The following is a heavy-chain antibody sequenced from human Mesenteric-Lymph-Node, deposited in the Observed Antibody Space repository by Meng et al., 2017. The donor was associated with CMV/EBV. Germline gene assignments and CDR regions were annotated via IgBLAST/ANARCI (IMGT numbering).Heavy chain of an antibody. CDR1: GLTLSNYA. Sequence: GGSLRLSCAASGLTLSNYAMSWVRQAPGKGLVWVSLIHSGNSRTIYADSVKGRFTFTRDDSENTLYLQMNSLRPDDTAVYYCAREGHWEQRAPHFDYWGQGTLVTVSS. D-gene: IGHD1-26*01. V-gene: IGHV3-23*03. CDR2: IHSGNSRT. CDR3: AREGHWEQRAPHFDY. J-gene: IGHJ4*02.